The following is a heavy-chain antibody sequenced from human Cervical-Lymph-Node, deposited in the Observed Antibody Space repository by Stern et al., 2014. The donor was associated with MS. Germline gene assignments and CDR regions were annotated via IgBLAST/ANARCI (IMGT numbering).Heavy chain of an antibody. V-gene: IGHV3-30*18. CDR3: AKGRTVAGKGVGAFDI. Sequence: VQLVESGGGVVQPGRSLRLSCAASGFQFSNFGMHWVRQAPGKGLEWVAIISYDVNDKNYPDSVKGRFPISRDNSKNTVDLQINSLRAEDTAMYYCAKGRTVAGKGVGAFDIWGQGTMVTVSS. J-gene: IGHJ3*02. D-gene: IGHD6-19*01. CDR1: GFQFSNFG. CDR2: ISYDVNDK.